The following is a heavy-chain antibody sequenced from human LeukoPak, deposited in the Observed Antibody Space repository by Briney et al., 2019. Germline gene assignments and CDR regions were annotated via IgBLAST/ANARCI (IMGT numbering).Heavy chain of an antibody. D-gene: IGHD3-16*02. CDR2: IWYDGSNK. Sequence: GGSLRLSCAASGFTFSSDGMHCVRQAPGKGLECVAVIWYDGSNKYYADSVKGRFTISRDNSKNTLYLEMNSLRAEDTAVYYCARGRDGQDAYVWGSYRYTTYYFDYWGQGTLVTVSS. CDR1: GFTFSSDG. V-gene: IGHV3-33*01. CDR3: ARGRDGQDAYVWGSYRYTTYYFDY. J-gene: IGHJ4*02.